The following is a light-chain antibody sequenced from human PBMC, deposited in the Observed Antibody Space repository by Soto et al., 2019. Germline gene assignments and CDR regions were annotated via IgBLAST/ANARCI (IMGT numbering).Light chain of an antibody. CDR2: GAS. CDR1: QSVSGN. J-gene: IGKJ1*01. Sequence: EIVMTQSPATLSVSPGERATLSCRASQSVSGNLVWYQQKPGQAPRLLIYGASSRATGIPARFSGSGSGTEFTLTISRLQSEDFAVYYCQQYNVWPRTFGQGTKVDI. CDR3: QQYNVWPRT. V-gene: IGKV3-15*01.